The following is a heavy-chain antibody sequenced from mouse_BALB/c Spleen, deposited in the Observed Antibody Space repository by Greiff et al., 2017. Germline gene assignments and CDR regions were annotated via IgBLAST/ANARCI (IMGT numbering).Heavy chain of an antibody. D-gene: IGHD1-1*01. V-gene: IGHV1-4*02. CDR3: ARRGYYGNFEV. CDR1: GYTFTSYT. CDR2: INPSSGYT. Sequence: QVQLKESAAELARPGASVKMSCKASGYTFTSYTMHWVKQRPGPGLEWIGYINPSSGYTEYNQKFKDKTTLTADKSSSTAYMQLSSLTSEDSAGYYCARRGYYGNFEVWGAGTTGTVSS. J-gene: IGHJ1*01.